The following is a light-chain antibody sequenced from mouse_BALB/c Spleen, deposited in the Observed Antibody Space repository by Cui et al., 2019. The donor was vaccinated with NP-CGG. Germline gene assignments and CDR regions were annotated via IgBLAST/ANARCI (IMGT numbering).Light chain of an antibody. CDR3: ALWYSNHWV. CDR1: TGAVTTSNY. Sequence: AVGPPASGFTTSPGETVTLTCRSRTGAVTTSNYANWVQEKPDHLFTGLIGGTNNRAPGVPARFSGSLIGDKAALTITGAQTEDEAIYFCALWYSNHWVFGGGTKLTVL. CDR2: GTN. V-gene: IGLV1*01. J-gene: IGLJ1*01.